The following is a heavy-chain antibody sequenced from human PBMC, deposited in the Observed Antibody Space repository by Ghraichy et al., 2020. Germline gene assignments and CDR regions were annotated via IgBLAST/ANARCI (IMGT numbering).Heavy chain of an antibody. CDR3: AKDLNLEPLGFDN. CDR2: ISGSGGST. D-gene: IGHD1-1*01. J-gene: IGHJ4*02. CDR1: GFTFSSYA. Sequence: LSLTCAASGFTFSSYAMSWVRQAPGKGLEWVSTISGSGGSTYYADSVKGRFTISRDNSKNTLYLQMNSLRVEDTAVYYCAKDLNLEPLGFDNWGQGTLVTVSS. V-gene: IGHV3-23*01.